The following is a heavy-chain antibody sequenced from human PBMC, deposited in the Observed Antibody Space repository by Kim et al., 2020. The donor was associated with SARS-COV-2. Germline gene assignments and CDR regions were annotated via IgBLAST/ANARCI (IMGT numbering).Heavy chain of an antibody. CDR3: ARVGIVVVPAAIRNYYYGMDV. D-gene: IGHD2-2*03. Sequence: SETLSLTCAVYGGSFSGYYWSWIRQPPGKGLEWIGEINHSGSTNYNPSLKSRVTISVDTSKNQFSLKLSSVTAADTAVYYCARVGIVVVPAAIRNYYYGMDVWGQGTTVTVSS. V-gene: IGHV4-34*01. CDR2: INHSGST. J-gene: IGHJ6*02. CDR1: GGSFSGYY.